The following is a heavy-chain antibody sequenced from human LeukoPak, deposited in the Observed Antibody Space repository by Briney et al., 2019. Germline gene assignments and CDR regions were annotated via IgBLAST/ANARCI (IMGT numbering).Heavy chain of an antibody. Sequence: GGSLGLSCAASGLTVSSNSVSWVRQAPGKGLEWVSVINSGGNTYYADSVKGRFTFSRDNSKNTLYLQMNSLRAEDTAVYYCAKVVAGYWGQGTLVTVSS. J-gene: IGHJ4*02. CDR2: INSGGNT. CDR3: AKVVAGY. V-gene: IGHV3-53*01. D-gene: IGHD5-12*01. CDR1: GLTVSSNS.